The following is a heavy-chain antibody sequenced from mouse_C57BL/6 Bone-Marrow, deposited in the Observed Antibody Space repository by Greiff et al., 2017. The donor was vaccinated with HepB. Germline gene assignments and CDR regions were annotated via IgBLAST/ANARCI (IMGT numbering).Heavy chain of an antibody. V-gene: IGHV5-4*01. CDR3: ARDYYGSSRMDY. Sequence: EVKLMESGGGLVKPGGSLKLSCAASGFTFSSYAMSWVRQTPEKRLEWVATISDGGSYTYYPDNVKGRFTISRDNAKNNLYLQMSHLKSEDTAMYYCARDYYGSSRMDYWGQGTSVTVSS. CDR1: GFTFSSYA. CDR2: ISDGGSYT. D-gene: IGHD1-1*01. J-gene: IGHJ4*01.